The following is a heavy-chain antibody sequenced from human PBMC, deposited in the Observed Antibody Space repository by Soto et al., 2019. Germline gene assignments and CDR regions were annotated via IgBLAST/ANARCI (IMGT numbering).Heavy chain of an antibody. D-gene: IGHD3-22*01. J-gene: IGHJ3*01. Sequence: GGSLRLSCAASGFTFSSYAMSWVRQAPGKGLEWVSYIGIGSSTTYYADSVKGRFTISRDNAKNSLFLQMNSLRAEDTAVYYCARDQLYYNDISGRPLNAFDVWGQGTMVTV. CDR2: IGIGSSTT. V-gene: IGHV3-48*01. CDR1: GFTFSSYA. CDR3: ARDQLYYNDISGRPLNAFDV.